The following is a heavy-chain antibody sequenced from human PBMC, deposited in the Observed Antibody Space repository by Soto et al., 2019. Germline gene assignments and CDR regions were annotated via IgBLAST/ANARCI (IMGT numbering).Heavy chain of an antibody. Sequence: ETLSLTCTVSGGSISSYYWSWIRQPPGKGLEWIGYIYYSGSTNYNPSLKSRVTISVDTSKNQFSLKLSSVTAADTAVYYCARANSGWYPFYFDYWGQGTLVTVSS. V-gene: IGHV4-59*01. CDR1: GGSISSYY. CDR3: ARANSGWYPFYFDY. D-gene: IGHD6-19*01. CDR2: IYYSGST. J-gene: IGHJ4*02.